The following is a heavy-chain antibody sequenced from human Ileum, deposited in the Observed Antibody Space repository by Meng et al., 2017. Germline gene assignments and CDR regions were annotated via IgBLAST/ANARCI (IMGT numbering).Heavy chain of an antibody. Sequence: VQRGESGDEGKKPGASGQASGKTSRNNFSNCFLEWVRQAPGQWLEMMGRINPNSGGADYEQKFKSRVTITRDTAMSTAYMEISRVRSDDTAVYYWARCEVWGVFVHWGQGALVTVSS. CDR2: INPNSGGA. CDR1: RNNFSNCF. V-gene: IGHV1-2*06. CDR3: ARCEVWGVFVH. D-gene: IGHD3-10*01. J-gene: IGHJ5*02.